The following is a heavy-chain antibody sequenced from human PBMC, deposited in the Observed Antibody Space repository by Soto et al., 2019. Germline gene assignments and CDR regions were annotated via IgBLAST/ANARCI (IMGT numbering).Heavy chain of an antibody. Sequence: GGSLRLSCVASGFTFRTYTMNWVRQAPGKGLEWVSGIRGFSPYTFYAESVKGRFTISRDNAKNSLYLQMNSLGVEDTAVYYSARDRAPDAHESYYNAMDVWGQGTTVTVSS. V-gene: IGHV3-21*01. CDR3: ARDRAPDAHESYYNAMDV. CDR2: IRGFSPYT. CDR1: GFTFRTYT. J-gene: IGHJ6*02.